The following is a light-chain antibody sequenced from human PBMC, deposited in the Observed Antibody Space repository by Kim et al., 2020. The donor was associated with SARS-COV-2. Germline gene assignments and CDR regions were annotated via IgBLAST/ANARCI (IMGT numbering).Light chain of an antibody. Sequence: GQKVPISGSGSSSNIGKNYVSCYQQLPKTAPKLLIYDNNERPSGIPDRFSGSKSGTSATLGITGLQTGDEADYYCGTWDSSLSAVVFGGGTQLTVL. CDR1: SSNIGKNY. J-gene: IGLJ2*01. CDR2: DNN. CDR3: GTWDSSLSAVV. V-gene: IGLV1-51*01.